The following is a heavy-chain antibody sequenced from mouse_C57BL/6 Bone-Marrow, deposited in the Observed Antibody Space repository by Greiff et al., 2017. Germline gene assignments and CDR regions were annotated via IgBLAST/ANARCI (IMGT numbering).Heavy chain of an antibody. CDR2: IDPSDSYT. CDR3: AREGWSLGY. V-gene: IGHV1-69*01. Sequence: QVQLQQPGAELVMPGASVKLSCKASGYTFTSYWMHWVKQRPGQGLEWIGEIDPSDSYTNYNQKFKGKSTLTVDKSSSTAYMQLSSLTSEDSAVYYCAREGWSLGYWGQGTLVTVSA. CDR1: GYTFTSYW. J-gene: IGHJ3*01. D-gene: IGHD1-1*02.